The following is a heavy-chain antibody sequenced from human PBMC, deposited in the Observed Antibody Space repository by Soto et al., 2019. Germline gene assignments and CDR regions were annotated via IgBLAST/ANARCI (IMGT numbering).Heavy chain of an antibody. CDR3: AKAESEGGYSGYVFDY. D-gene: IGHD5-12*01. CDR2: ISYDGSNK. V-gene: IGHV3-30*18. J-gene: IGHJ4*02. Sequence: GGSLRLSCAASGFTFSSYGMHWVRQAPGKGLEWVAVISYDGSNKYYADSVKGRFTISRDNSKNTLYLQMNSLRAEDTAVYYCAKAESEGGYSGYVFDYWGQGTLVTVSS. CDR1: GFTFSSYG.